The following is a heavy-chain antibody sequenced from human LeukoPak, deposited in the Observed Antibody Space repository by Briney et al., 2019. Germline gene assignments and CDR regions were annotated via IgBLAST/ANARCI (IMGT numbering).Heavy chain of an antibody. Sequence: SSATLSLTCTVSGYSISSGYYWSWIRQPPGKGLDWIGYMYSGGTTNYSPSLKSRVTISEDMSKNQFSLKLTSVTAADTAVYYCARHSGHSSTNDAFDIWGQGTTVIVSS. CDR1: GYSISSGYY. J-gene: IGHJ3*02. CDR2: MYSGGTT. CDR3: ARHSGHSSTNDAFDI. V-gene: IGHV4-61*01. D-gene: IGHD6-13*01.